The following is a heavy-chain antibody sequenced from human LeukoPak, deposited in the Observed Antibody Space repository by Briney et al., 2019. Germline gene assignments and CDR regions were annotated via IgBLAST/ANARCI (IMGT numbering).Heavy chain of an antibody. D-gene: IGHD5-18*01. Sequence: GASVKVSCKVSGYTLTDLSMHWVRQAPGKGLEWLGGFDYDDGETIYAQKFQGRVTITEDTSTDTAYMELSSLRSEDTAVYYCATGGSGDSYGYPFYYYGMDVWGQGTTVTVSS. CDR3: ATGGSGDSYGYPFYYYGMDV. J-gene: IGHJ6*02. CDR1: GYTLTDLS. V-gene: IGHV1-24*01. CDR2: FDYDDGET.